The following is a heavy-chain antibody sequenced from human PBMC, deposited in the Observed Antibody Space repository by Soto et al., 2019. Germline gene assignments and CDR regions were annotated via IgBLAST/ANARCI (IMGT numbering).Heavy chain of an antibody. CDR1: GDTFTGHY. D-gene: IGHD3-10*01. V-gene: IGHV1-2*02. Sequence: WASVKVSCKASGDTFTGHYMHWVRQAPGQGLEWMGWINPNSGGTNYAQKFQGRVTMTRDTSISTAYMELSRLRSDDTAVYYCARDRFYYGSGSYYTYYYYGMDVWGQGTTVTVSS. CDR3: ARDRFYYGSGSYYTYYYYGMDV. J-gene: IGHJ6*02. CDR2: INPNSGGT.